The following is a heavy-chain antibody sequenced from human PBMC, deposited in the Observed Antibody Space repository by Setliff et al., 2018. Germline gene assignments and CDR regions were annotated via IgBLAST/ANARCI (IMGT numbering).Heavy chain of an antibody. CDR3: SSYLVS. V-gene: IGHV3-73*01. D-gene: IGHD2-21*01. CDR1: GFTFSGSA. Sequence: GGSLRLSCAVSGFTFSGSAVHWVRQASGKGLEWVGRIRSKAFSYATRYTESMKGRFTVSRDNARNLLYLQMNSLRVDDTAVYYCSSYLVSWGQGALVTVSS. J-gene: IGHJ4*02. CDR2: IRSKAFSYAT.